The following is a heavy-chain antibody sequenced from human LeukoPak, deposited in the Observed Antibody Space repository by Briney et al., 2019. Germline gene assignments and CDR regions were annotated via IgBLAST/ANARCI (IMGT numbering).Heavy chain of an antibody. V-gene: IGHV1-46*01. D-gene: IGHD4-17*01. J-gene: IGHJ4*02. CDR1: AYTFSSYY. CDR3: ARTVDYGDFSSYFDY. Sequence: GASVKVSCKASAYTFSSYYMHWVRQAPGQGLEWMGIINPSGGSTSYAQKFQGRVIMTRDMSTSTAYMELSSLRSEDTAVYYCARTVDYGDFSSYFDYWGQGTLVTVSS. CDR2: INPSGGST.